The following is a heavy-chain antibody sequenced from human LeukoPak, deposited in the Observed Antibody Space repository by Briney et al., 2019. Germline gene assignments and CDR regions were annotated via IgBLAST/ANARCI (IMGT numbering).Heavy chain of an antibody. V-gene: IGHV3-21*01. CDR2: ISSSSSYI. Sequence: GGSLRLSCAASAFTFSSYSMNWVRQAPGKGLEWVSSISSSSSYIYYADSVKGRFTISRDNAKNSLYLQMNSLRAEDTAVYYCSRYHPAIVVVPAAGCMDVWGQGTTVTVSS. D-gene: IGHD2-2*01. CDR1: AFTFSSYS. J-gene: IGHJ6*02. CDR3: SRYHPAIVVVPAAGCMDV.